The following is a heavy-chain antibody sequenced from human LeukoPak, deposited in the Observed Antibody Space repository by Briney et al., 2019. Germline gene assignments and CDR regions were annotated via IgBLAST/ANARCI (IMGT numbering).Heavy chain of an antibody. CDR2: INHSGST. CDR3: ARGPSKTTVTTSSSYYWYFDL. J-gene: IGHJ2*01. Sequence: SETLSLTCAVYGGSFSGYYWSWIRQPPGKGLEWIVEINHSGSTNYNPSLKSRVTISVDTSKNQFSLKLSSVTAADTAVYYCARGPSKTTVTTSSSYYWYFDLWGRGTLVTVSS. V-gene: IGHV4-34*01. CDR1: GGSFSGYY. D-gene: IGHD4-17*01.